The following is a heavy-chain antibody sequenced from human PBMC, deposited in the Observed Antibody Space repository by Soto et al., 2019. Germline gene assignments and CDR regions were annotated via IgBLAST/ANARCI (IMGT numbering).Heavy chain of an antibody. CDR1: GDSVSGGYY. CDR3: ARDRGSYGMDV. CDR2: VSPIGTP. V-gene: IGHV4-31*03. J-gene: IGHJ6*02. Sequence: QVQLQESGPGLVKPSQTLSLTCTVSGDSVSGGYYWSWVRQRPRKGLEWIGYVSPIGTPYYSPSLTRRSSISIATSKNQLSLEVRSVTAADTAVYYCARDRGSYGMDVCGQGTTVTVSS.